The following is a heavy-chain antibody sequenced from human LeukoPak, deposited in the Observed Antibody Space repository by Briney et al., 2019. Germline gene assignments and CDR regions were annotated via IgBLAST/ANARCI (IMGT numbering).Heavy chain of an antibody. CDR1: GFTFSSYA. V-gene: IGHV3-11*01. CDR3: ARGDYDKYGMDV. Sequence: GGTLRLSCAASGFTFSSYAMSWIRQAPGKGLERVSYISSSATTMYYADSVKDRFIISRDNAKNSLFLQMNSLRAEDTAVYYCARGDYDKYGMDVWGQGTTVTVSS. CDR2: ISSSATTM. J-gene: IGHJ6*02.